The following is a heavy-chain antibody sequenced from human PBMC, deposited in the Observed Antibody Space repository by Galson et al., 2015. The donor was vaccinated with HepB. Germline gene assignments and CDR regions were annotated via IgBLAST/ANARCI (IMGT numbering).Heavy chain of an antibody. CDR1: GFTFSSYS. D-gene: IGHD2-2*01. J-gene: IGHJ5*01. V-gene: IGHV3-21*01. Sequence: LRLSCAAPGFTFSSYSMNWVRQAPGKGLEWVSSISSSSSYIYYADSVKGRFTISRDNAKNSLYLQMNSLRTEDTAVYYCASPPNPQKVYCSSTSCSAGGFGSWGQGTLVTVSS. CDR2: ISSSSSYI. CDR3: ASPPNPQKVYCSSTSCSAGGFGS.